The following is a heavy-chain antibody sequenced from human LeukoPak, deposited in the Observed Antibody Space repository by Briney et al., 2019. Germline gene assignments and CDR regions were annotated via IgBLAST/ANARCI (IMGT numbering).Heavy chain of an antibody. Sequence: ASVKVSCKASGRTFSSYAISWVRQAPGQGLEWMGGIIPIFGTANYAQKFQGRVTITADKSTSTAYMELSSLRSEDTAVYYCAARKTSKYGAYDYWGQGTLVTVSS. D-gene: IGHD4-17*01. CDR1: GRTFSSYA. CDR3: AARKTSKYGAYDY. CDR2: IIPIFGTA. J-gene: IGHJ4*02. V-gene: IGHV1-69*06.